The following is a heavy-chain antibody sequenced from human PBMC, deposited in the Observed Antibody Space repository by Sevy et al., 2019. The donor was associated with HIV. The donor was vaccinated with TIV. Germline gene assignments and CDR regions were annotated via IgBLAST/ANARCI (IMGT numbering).Heavy chain of an antibody. CDR1: GFTFSSYA. J-gene: IGHJ6*02. Sequence: GGSLRLSCAASGFTFSSYAMSWVRQAPGKGLEWVSAISGSGGSTYYADSVKGRFTISRDNSKNTLYLKRNSLRAEDTAVYYCAKRVAAAGTYYYYYYGMDVWGQGTTVTVSS. D-gene: IGHD6-13*01. CDR2: ISGSGGST. CDR3: AKRVAAAGTYYYYYYGMDV. V-gene: IGHV3-23*01.